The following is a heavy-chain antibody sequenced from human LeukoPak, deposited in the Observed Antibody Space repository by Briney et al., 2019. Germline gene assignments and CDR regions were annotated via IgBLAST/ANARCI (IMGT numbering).Heavy chain of an antibody. V-gene: IGHV4-34*01. CDR3: ARRDFALFGVVTAFNF. J-gene: IGHJ4*02. CDR1: GESFSDYY. D-gene: IGHD3-3*01. CDR2: INHAGGT. Sequence: SETLSLTCAVYGESFSDYYWSWIRQPPGKGLEWIGEINHAGGTNYNPSLKSRVTISADTSKNQFSLRLTSVTAADTAVYYCARRDFALFGVVTAFNFWGQGTLVTVSS.